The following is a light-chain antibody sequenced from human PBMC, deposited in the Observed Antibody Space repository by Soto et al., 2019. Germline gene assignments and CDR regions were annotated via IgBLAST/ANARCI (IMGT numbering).Light chain of an antibody. CDR1: QSFNSNY. J-gene: IGKJ1*01. Sequence: EIVLTQSPDTLSLSPGERATLSCRASQSFNSNYLYLAWYQHKPGQAPRLLIYGASSRATGIPDRFSGSGSGTDFTLTISRLEPEDFAVYYCQQYGRSPWTFGQGTKVEIK. CDR2: GAS. V-gene: IGKV3-20*01. CDR3: QQYGRSPWT.